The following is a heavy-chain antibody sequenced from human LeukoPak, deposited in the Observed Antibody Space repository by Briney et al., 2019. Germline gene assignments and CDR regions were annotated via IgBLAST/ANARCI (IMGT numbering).Heavy chain of an antibody. CDR1: GLSFSTNT. CDR3: ARGWEQQGVGAFHV. Sequence: GGSLRLSCAASGLSFSTNTMNWVRQAPGKGLEWVSYISSSSSTTYYADSVKGRFTMSRDNAKKSLYLQMNRLRAEDTAVYYCARGWEQQGVGAFHVWGQGTMVTVSS. V-gene: IGHV3-48*01. J-gene: IGHJ3*01. CDR2: ISSSSSTT. D-gene: IGHD1/OR15-1a*01.